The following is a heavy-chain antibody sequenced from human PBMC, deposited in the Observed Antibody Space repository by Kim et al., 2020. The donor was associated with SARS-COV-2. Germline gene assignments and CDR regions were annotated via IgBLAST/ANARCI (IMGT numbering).Heavy chain of an antibody. CDR2: ISWNGGAI. CDR1: GFTFDDYA. D-gene: IGHD5-18*01. J-gene: IGHJ4*02. Sequence: GGSLRLSCAGSGFTFDDYAMHWVRQAPEKGLEWVSGISWNGGAIAYADSVKGRFIISRDNAQNSLYLQMNNLRPEDTALYYCAKDNEGYTYGHKHWGQG. CDR3: AKDNEGYTYGHKH. V-gene: IGHV3-9*01.